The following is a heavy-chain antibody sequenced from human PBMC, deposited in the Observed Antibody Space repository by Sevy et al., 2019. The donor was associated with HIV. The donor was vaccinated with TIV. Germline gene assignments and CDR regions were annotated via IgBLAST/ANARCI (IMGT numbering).Heavy chain of an antibody. V-gene: IGHV3-30*03. Sequence: GGSLRLSCAASGFTFSSYSMNWVRQAPGKGLEWVAVISYDGSNKYYADSVKGRFTISRDNSKNTLYLQMNSLRAEDTAVYYCARETWYYFDYWGQGTLVTVSS. CDR2: ISYDGSNK. D-gene: IGHD2-8*02. J-gene: IGHJ4*02. CDR1: GFTFSSYS. CDR3: ARETWYYFDY.